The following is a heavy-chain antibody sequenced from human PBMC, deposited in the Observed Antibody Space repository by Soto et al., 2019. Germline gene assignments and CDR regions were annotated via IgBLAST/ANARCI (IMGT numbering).Heavy chain of an antibody. D-gene: IGHD6-6*01. CDR1: GGTFSSYA. CDR3: ARVGIAAHPGAFDL. Sequence: QVQLVQSGAEVKKPGSSVKLSCKASGGTFSSYALSWVRQAPGQGLEWMGGIIPIFGTANYAQKFQGRVTITADESPSRAYIGLSSLRSEHTAVYYCARVGIAAHPGAFDLWGQGTMVTVSS. J-gene: IGHJ3*01. V-gene: IGHV1-69*01. CDR2: IIPIFGTA.